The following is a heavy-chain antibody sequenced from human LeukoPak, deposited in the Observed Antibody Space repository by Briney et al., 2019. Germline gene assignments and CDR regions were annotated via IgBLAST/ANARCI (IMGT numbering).Heavy chain of an antibody. CDR1: GGSFSGYY. CDR2: INHSGST. CDR3: ARRRRIVGATPGAFDM. J-gene: IGHJ3*02. V-gene: IGHV4-34*01. Sequence: KPSETLSLTCAVYGGSFSGYYWSWIRQPPGKGLEWIGEINHSGSTNYNPSLKSRVTISVDTSKNQFSLELSSVTAADTAVYYCARRRRIVGATPGAFDMSGERTLVTVSS. D-gene: IGHD1-26*01.